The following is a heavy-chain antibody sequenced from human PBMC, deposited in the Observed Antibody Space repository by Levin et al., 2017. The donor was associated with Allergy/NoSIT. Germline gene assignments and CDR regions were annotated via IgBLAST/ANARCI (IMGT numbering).Heavy chain of an antibody. J-gene: IGHJ6*02. CDR1: GGSISSYY. Sequence: ESLKISCTVSGGSISSYYWSWIRQPPGKGLEWIGYIHYSGSTKYNPSLKSRVTISVDTSKNQFSLKLNSVTAADTAVYYCARDRTTVTTNDVYDYGMDGWGQGTTVTVSS. CDR2: IHYSGST. D-gene: IGHD4-17*01. CDR3: ARDRTTVTTNDVYDYGMDG. V-gene: IGHV4-59*01.